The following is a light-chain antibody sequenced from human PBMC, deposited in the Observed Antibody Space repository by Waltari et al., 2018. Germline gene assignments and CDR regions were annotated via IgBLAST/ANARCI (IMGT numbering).Light chain of an antibody. J-gene: IGKJ1*01. CDR3: QQYNYWWT. Sequence: DIVMTQSPATLSVSPGERATLSCRASEDIDRNLTWYQQKAGQPPRLLIYGASTRAAGIPARFTGRVSGTKFTLTISSLQSEDVAVYFFQQYNYWWTFGQGTKVEIK. CDR1: EDIDRN. V-gene: IGKV3-15*01. CDR2: GAS.